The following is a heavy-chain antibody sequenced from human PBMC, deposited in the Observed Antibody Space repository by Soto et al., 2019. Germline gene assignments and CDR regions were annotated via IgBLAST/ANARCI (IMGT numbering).Heavy chain of an antibody. CDR1: GYTFTSYD. CDR2: MNPNSGNT. D-gene: IGHD2-21*01. V-gene: IGHV1-8*01. Sequence: ASVKVSCKASGYTFTSYDIKWVRQATGQGLEWMGWMNPNSGNTAYAQKFQGRVTMTRNTSISTAYMELSSLRSEDTAVYYCAREHIGWFDPWGQGTLVTVSS. J-gene: IGHJ5*02. CDR3: AREHIGWFDP.